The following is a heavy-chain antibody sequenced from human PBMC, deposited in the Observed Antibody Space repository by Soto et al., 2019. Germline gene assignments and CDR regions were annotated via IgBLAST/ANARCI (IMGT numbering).Heavy chain of an antibody. V-gene: IGHV1-69*13. J-gene: IGHJ5*02. CDR1: GGTFSSYA. Sequence: SVKVSCKASGGTFSSYAISWVRQAPGQGLEWMGGIIPIFGTANYTQKFQGRVTITADESTSTAYMELSSLRSEDTAVYYCAREVEDIVVVPAAIPVGWFDPWGQGTLVTVSS. D-gene: IGHD2-2*02. CDR2: IIPIFGTA. CDR3: AREVEDIVVVPAAIPVGWFDP.